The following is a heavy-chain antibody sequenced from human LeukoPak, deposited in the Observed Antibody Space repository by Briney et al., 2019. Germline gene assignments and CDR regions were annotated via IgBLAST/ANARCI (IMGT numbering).Heavy chain of an antibody. CDR1: GFTFRSYG. J-gene: IGHJ6*03. CDR2: ISGSGGST. CDR3: AKFSRWELSLAYYYYMDV. V-gene: IGHV3-23*01. Sequence: GGSLRLSCAASGFTFRSYGMSWVRQAPGKGLEWVSAISGSGGSTYYADSVKGRFTISRDNSKNTLYLQMNSLRAEDTAVYYCAKFSRWELSLAYYYYMDVWGKGTTVTVSS. D-gene: IGHD3-16*02.